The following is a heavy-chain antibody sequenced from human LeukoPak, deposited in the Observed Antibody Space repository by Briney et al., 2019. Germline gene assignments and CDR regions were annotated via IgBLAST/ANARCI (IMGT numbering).Heavy chain of an antibody. D-gene: IGHD3-22*01. Sequence: GGSLRLSCAASGFTFSSYWMSWVRQAPGKGLEWVANIKQDGSEKYYVDSVKGRFTISRDNAKNSLYLQMNSLRAEDTAVYYCARAPYDSSGYGLDYWGQGTLVTVSS. CDR3: ARAPYDSSGYGLDY. CDR1: GFTFSSYW. J-gene: IGHJ4*02. CDR2: IKQDGSEK. V-gene: IGHV3-7*01.